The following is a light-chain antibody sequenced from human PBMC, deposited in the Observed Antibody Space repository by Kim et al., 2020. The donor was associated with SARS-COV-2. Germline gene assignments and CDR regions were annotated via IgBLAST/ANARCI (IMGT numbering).Light chain of an antibody. CDR3: AAWDDSLSGRV. CDR2: GNS. V-gene: IGLV1-47*02. J-gene: IGLJ3*02. Sequence: ELTQPPSVSGTPGQSVTISCSGSSSNIGKTYVYWYQQFPGTAPKLLIYGNSQRPSGVPDRFSGSKSGTSASLDISGLRSEDEADYYCAAWDDSLSGRVFGGGTQLTVL. CDR1: SSNIGKTY.